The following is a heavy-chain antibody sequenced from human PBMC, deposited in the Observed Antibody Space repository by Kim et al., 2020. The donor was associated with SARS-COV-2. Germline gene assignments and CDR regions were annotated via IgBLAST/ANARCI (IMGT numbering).Heavy chain of an antibody. J-gene: IGHJ5*02. D-gene: IGHD5-12*01. CDR3: ARDRMAT. CDR2: NTGNP. V-gene: IGHV7-4-1*02. Sequence: NTGNPTYAQGFTGRFVFSLDTSVSTAYLQISSLKAEDTAMYYCARDRMATWGQGTLVTVSS.